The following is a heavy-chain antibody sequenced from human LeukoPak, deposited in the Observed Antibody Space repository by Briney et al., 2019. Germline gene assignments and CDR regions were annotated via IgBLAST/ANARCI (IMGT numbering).Heavy chain of an antibody. V-gene: IGHV1-8*03. J-gene: IGHJ4*02. D-gene: IGHD3-10*01. Sequence: ASVKVSRKASGYTFTSYDINWVRQATGQGLEWMGWMNPNSGNTGYAEKFQGRVTITRNTSISTAYMELSSLRSGDTAVYYCARGEGILYDYWGQGTLVTVSS. CDR1: GYTFTSYD. CDR2: MNPNSGNT. CDR3: ARGEGILYDY.